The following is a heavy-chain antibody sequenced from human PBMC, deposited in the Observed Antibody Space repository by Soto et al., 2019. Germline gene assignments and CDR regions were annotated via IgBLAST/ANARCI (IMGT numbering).Heavy chain of an antibody. CDR2: IYYSGST. D-gene: IGHD2-15*01. J-gene: IGHJ6*02. Sequence: SETLSLTCTVSGGSISSSSYYLGWIRQPPGKGLEGIGSIYYSGSTYYNPSLKSRVTISVDTSKNQFSLKLSSVTAADTAVYYCARHTSIVRKYYYGMDVWGQGTTVTVSS. CDR1: GGSISSSSYY. V-gene: IGHV4-39*01. CDR3: ARHTSIVRKYYYGMDV.